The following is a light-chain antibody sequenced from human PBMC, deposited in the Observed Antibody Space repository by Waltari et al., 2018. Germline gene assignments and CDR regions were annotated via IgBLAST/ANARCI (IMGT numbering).Light chain of an antibody. CDR1: RSVTNM. V-gene: IGKV3-15*01. Sequence: EIVMTQSPATLSVSPGVGATPSCRASRSVTNMLAWYQQKPGQAPRLLMYDASTRAAGIPARFSGSESGTEFTLTINSLQSEDFAVYFCQQYYNWPLTFGPGTKVDIK. CDR3: QQYYNWPLT. CDR2: DAS. J-gene: IGKJ3*01.